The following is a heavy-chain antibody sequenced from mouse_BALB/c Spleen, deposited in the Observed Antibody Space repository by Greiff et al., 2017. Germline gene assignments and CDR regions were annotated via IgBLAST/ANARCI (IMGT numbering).Heavy chain of an antibody. J-gene: IGHJ3*01. CDR2: IYPGDGDT. CDR3: ARGVFAD. Sequence: QVQLQQSGAELVRPGSSVKLSCKASGYTFTSYWMQWVKQRPGQGLEWIGAIYPGDGDTRYTQKFKGKATLTADKSSSTAYMQLSSLASEDSAVYYGARGVFADWGQGTLVTVSA. V-gene: IGHV1-87*01. CDR1: GYTFTSYW.